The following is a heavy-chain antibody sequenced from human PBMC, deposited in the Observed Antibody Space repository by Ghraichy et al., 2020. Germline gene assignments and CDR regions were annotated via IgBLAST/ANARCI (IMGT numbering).Heavy chain of an antibody. CDR1: GFTFRSYS. J-gene: IGHJ5*02. CDR3: AKGGHNTGYGFDP. Sequence: GGSLRLSCATSGFTFRSYSMNWVRQAPGKGLEWVSIIGAVAVTTYYADSVKGRFTVSRDNSKNTLYLIMSGLRAEDTAVYYCAKGGHNTGYGFDPWGQGTLVTVSS. V-gene: IGHV3-23*01. D-gene: IGHD5-12*01. CDR2: IGAVAVTT.